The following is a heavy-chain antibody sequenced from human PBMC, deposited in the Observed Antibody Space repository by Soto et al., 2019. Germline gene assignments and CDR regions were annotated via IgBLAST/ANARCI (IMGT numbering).Heavy chain of an antibody. CDR2: IIPIFGTA. Sequence: EASVKVSCKASGGTFSSYAISWVRQAPGQGLEWMGGIIPIFGTANYAQKFQGRVTITADKSTSTAYMELSSLRSEDTAVYYCARVVDYGGKGWYYYYGMDVWGQGTTVTVSS. CDR3: ARVVDYGGKGWYYYYGMDV. CDR1: GGTFSSYA. J-gene: IGHJ6*02. D-gene: IGHD4-17*01. V-gene: IGHV1-69*06.